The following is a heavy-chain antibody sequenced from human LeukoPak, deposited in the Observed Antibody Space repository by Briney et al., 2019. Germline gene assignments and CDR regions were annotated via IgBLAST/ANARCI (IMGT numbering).Heavy chain of an antibody. V-gene: IGHV4-59*12. D-gene: IGHD5-24*01. Sequence: SETLSLTCTVSGGSISSYYWSWIRQPPGKGLEWIGAMHHSGNTYYNSSLKSRVTMSIDTSKNKFSLKLNSVTAADTAVYYCARDYSQLDLWGQGAPVTVSS. CDR2: MHHSGNT. CDR1: GGSISSYY. J-gene: IGHJ4*02. CDR3: ARDYSQLDL.